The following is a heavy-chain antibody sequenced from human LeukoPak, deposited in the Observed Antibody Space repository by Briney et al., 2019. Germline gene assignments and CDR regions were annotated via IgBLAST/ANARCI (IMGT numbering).Heavy chain of an antibody. D-gene: IGHD3-22*01. CDR2: ISSSSTYM. CDR1: GFTFSSYS. CDR3: ARDRPPYYYDSSGYSIAH. J-gene: IGHJ1*01. Sequence: GGSLRLSCAASGFTFSSYSMNWVRQAPGKGLEWESSISSSSTYMFYADSVKGRFTISRDNAKNTLYLQMNSLRAEDTAVYYCARDRPPYYYDSSGYSIAHWGQGTLVTVSS. V-gene: IGHV3-21*01.